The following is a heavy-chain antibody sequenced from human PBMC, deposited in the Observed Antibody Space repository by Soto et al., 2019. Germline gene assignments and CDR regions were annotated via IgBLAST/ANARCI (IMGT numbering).Heavy chain of an antibody. J-gene: IGHJ4*02. CDR2: IYHSGGT. V-gene: IGHV4-30-2*01. CDR1: GGSISSGGYS. CDR3: ARAIGWFGELLGGYYFDY. Sequence: QLQLQESGSGLVKPSQTLSLTCAVSGGSISSGGYSWSWIRQPPGKGLEWMGYIYHSGGTYYNPSLKSRVTISVDRSKNQFSLKLSSVTAADTAVYYCARAIGWFGELLGGYYFDYWGQGTLVTVSS. D-gene: IGHD3-10*01.